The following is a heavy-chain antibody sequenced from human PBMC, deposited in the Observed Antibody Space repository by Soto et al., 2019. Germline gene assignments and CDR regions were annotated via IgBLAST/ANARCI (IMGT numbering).Heavy chain of an antibody. Sequence: SETLSLTCAVYGGSFSGYYWSWIRQPPGKGLEWIGEINHSGSTNYNPSLKSRVTISVDTSKNQFSLKLSSVTAADTAVYYCASPDCSGGSCYFEYWGQGTLVTVSS. CDR2: INHSGST. CDR1: GGSFSGYY. J-gene: IGHJ4*02. D-gene: IGHD2-15*01. CDR3: ASPDCSGGSCYFEY. V-gene: IGHV4-34*01.